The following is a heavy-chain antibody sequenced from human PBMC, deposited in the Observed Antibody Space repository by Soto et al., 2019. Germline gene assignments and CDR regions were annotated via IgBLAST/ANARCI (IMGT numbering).Heavy chain of an antibody. Sequence: QVQLVESGGGVVQPGRSLRLSCAASGFTFSSYGMHWVRQAPGKGLEWVAVISYDGSNKYYADSVKGRFTISRDNSKNTLYLQMNSLRAEETAVYYCAKAWFRGSSGDAFDIWGQGTMVTVSS. D-gene: IGHD3-10*01. CDR3: AKAWFRGSSGDAFDI. J-gene: IGHJ3*02. CDR2: ISYDGSNK. CDR1: GFTFSSYG. V-gene: IGHV3-30*18.